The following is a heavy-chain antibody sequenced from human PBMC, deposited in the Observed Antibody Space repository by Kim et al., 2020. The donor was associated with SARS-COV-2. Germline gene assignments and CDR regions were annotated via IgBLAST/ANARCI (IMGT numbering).Heavy chain of an antibody. D-gene: IGHD3-3*01. CDR3: TSPLRFLEWDDPTEYGMDV. Sequence: GRFTISRDDAKNTAYLQMNSLKTEDTAVYYCTSPLRFLEWDDPTEYGMDVWGQGTTVTVSS. V-gene: IGHV3-73*01. J-gene: IGHJ6*02.